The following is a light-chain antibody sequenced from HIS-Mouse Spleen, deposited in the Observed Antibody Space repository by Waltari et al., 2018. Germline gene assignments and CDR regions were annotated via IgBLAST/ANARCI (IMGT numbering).Light chain of an antibody. J-gene: IGKJ1*01. CDR3: QQLNSYPPT. CDR1: QGISSY. CDR2: AAS. Sequence: DIQLTQSPSFLSASVGARVTITSRASQGISSYVAWYQQKPGKAPKLLIYAASTLQSGVPSRFSGSGSGTEFTLTISSLQPEDFATYYCQQLNSYPPTFGQGTKVEIK. V-gene: IGKV1-9*01.